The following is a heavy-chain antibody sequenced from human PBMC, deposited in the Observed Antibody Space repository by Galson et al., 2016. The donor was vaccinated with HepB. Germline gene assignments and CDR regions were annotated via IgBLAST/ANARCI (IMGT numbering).Heavy chain of an antibody. CDR1: GHTFSSYY. CDR2: INPNGSSA. Sequence: SVKVSCKASGHTFSSYYMHWVRQAPGQGLEWMGIINPNGSSASYAQQFQGRVTMTRDKSTSTLYMELSSLRSEDTAVYYCARGIAKMYWFDPWGQGTLVTVSS. CDR3: ARGIAKMYWFDP. J-gene: IGHJ5*02. V-gene: IGHV1-46*01. D-gene: IGHD1-26*01.